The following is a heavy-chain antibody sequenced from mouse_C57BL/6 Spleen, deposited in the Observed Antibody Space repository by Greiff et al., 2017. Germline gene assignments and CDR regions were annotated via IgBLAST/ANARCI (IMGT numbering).Heavy chain of an antibody. CDR3: ASPHYSNFWYFDV. D-gene: IGHD2-5*01. J-gene: IGHJ1*03. CDR2: IRNKANGYTT. Sequence: EVQLVESGGGLVQPGGSLSLSCAASGFTFTDYYMSWVRQPPGKALEWLGFIRNKANGYTTEYSASVKGRFTISRDNSQSILYLQMNALRAEDSATYYCASPHYSNFWYFDVWGTGTTVTVSS. V-gene: IGHV7-3*01. CDR1: GFTFTDYY.